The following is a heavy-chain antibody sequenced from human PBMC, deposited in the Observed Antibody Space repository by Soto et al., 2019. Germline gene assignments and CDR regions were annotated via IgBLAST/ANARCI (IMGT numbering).Heavy chain of an antibody. CDR1: GFTFSNYG. J-gene: IGHJ4*02. V-gene: IGHV3-13*01. CDR2: IGTAGDT. Sequence: EVQLVESGGGLVQPGGSLRLSCAASGFTFSNYGMHWVRQVTGKGLEWVSTIGTAGDTYYPGSVKGRFTISRENAKNSLYLQTNSLRAEDTAVYYCARGRLISLYYFDYWGQGTLVTVSS. D-gene: IGHD2-15*01. CDR3: ARGRLISLYYFDY.